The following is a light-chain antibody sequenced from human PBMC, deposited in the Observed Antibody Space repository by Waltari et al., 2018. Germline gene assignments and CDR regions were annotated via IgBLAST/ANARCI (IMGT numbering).Light chain of an antibody. CDR3: GTWDGSLTAGV. V-gene: IGLV1-51*01. CDR2: DNN. J-gene: IGLJ2*01. CDR1: SSNIGSNS. Sequence: QSVLTQPPSVSAAPGQKVTISCSGSSSNIGSNSVSWYQQLPGTAPKLLIYDNNPRASGIPDRFSGSRSGTSATLGITGLQTGDEADYYCGTWDGSLTAGVFGGGTKVTVL.